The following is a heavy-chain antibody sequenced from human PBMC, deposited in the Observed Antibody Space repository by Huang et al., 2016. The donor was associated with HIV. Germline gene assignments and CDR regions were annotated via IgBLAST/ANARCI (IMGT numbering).Heavy chain of an antibody. J-gene: IGHJ6*03. CDR3: ARRARGYSNAYPGYYYYYMDV. V-gene: IGHV5-51*03. CDR1: GYSFTNYW. CDR2: LYPGDSET. Sequence: EVQLVQSGAEVKKPGESLKISCKGSGYSFTNYWIGWVRQMPGKGLEWMGILYPGDSETRYSPPFQGQVTISADKSISTADLQWSSLKASDTAMYYCARRARGYSNAYPGYYYYYMDVWGKGTTVTVSS. D-gene: IGHD5-18*01.